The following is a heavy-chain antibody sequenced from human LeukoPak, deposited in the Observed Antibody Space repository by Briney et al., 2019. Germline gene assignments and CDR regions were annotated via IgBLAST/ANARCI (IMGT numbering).Heavy chain of an antibody. Sequence: GGSLRLSCAASGFTFSNSDMNWVHQAPGKGLEWVSGVSWNGSRTHYADSVKGRFIISRDNSRNTLYLQTNSLRAEDTAVYYCARDRGRDYDGLTGYFDYWGQGTLVTISS. V-gene: IGHV3-35*01. CDR1: GFTFSNSD. CDR2: VSWNGSRT. CDR3: ARDRGRDYDGLTGYFDY. J-gene: IGHJ4*02. D-gene: IGHD3-9*01.